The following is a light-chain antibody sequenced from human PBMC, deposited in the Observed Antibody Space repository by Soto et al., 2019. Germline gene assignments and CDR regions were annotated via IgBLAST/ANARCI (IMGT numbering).Light chain of an antibody. CDR1: QSVYTY. CDR2: DAS. CDR3: QQRTNWTPTWT. V-gene: IGKV3-11*01. Sequence: EIVLTQSPATLSLSPGERATLSCRASQSVYTYLAWYQQKPGQAPRLLIYDASKRATAIPARFSGSGSGTDFTLTISSLEPEDFAVYYCQQRTNWTPTWTVGQGTNVGI. J-gene: IGKJ1*01.